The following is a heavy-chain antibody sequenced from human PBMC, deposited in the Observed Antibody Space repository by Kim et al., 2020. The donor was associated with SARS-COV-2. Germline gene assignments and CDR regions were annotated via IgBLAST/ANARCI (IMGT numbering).Heavy chain of an antibody. J-gene: IGHJ6*01. CDR2: IDYSGST. CDR1: GGSISSSSYY. Sequence: SETLSLTCTVSGGSISSSSYYWGWIRQPPGKGLEWIGSIDYSGSTNYKPSLKSRVSISVDTSKNQFSLKLSSVTAADTAVYYCASAYCSGGTCYSTYYY. D-gene: IGHD2-15*01. V-gene: IGHV4-39*07. CDR3: ASAYCSGGTCYSTYYY.